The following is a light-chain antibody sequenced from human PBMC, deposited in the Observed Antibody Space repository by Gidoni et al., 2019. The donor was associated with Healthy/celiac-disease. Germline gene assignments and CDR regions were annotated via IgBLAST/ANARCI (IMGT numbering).Light chain of an antibody. V-gene: IGLV3-21*04. CDR1: NLGSKS. CDR2: YDS. J-gene: IGLJ3*02. Sequence: SHVRPWPPPVSVPPGKTARITCGGHNLGSKSVHWSQQKPGQAPVLFIYYDSDRPSGIPERFAGSNSGNTATLTISRGEAGDEADYYCQVWDSSNWVFGGGTKLTVL. CDR3: QVWDSSNWV.